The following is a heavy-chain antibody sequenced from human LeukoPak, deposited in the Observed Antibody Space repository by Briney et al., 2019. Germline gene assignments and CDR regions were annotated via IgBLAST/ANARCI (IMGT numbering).Heavy chain of an antibody. CDR1: GGSISSGDYY. CDR2: IYYSGST. Sequence: SETLSLTCTVSGGSISSGDYYWSWIRQPPGKGLEWIGYIYYSGSTYYNPSLKGRVTISVDTSKNQFSLKLSSVTAADTAVYYCAREGLRYFDWLFSNFDFWGQGTLVTVSS. CDR3: AREGLRYFDWLFSNFDF. J-gene: IGHJ4*02. V-gene: IGHV4-30-4*08. D-gene: IGHD3-9*01.